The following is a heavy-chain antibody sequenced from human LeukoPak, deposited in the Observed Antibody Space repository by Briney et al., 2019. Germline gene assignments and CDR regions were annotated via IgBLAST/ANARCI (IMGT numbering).Heavy chain of an antibody. CDR3: VRGGPSTWS. CDR2: INDDGSDT. D-gene: IGHD2-15*01. J-gene: IGHJ5*02. CDR1: GFTFKLYW. V-gene: IGHV3-74*01. Sequence: GSLRLSCAASGFTFKLYWMHWVRQVQGKRPVWVSRINDDGSDTVYADSVRGRFTISRDDAKNTVYLQMNNLRAEDTAVYHCVRGGPSTWSWGQGTLVTVSS.